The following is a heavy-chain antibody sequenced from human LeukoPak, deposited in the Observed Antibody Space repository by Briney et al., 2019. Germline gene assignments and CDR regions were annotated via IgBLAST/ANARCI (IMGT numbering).Heavy chain of an antibody. Sequence: GGSLRLSCAASGFTFSSFAMHWVRQAPGKGLEWVAVISYDGSNKYFADSVKGRFTISRDNSKNTLYLQMNSLRAGDTAVYYCARDQIIAAAGLDYWGQGTLVTVSS. CDR3: ARDQIIAAAGLDY. CDR2: ISYDGSNK. CDR1: GFTFSSFA. V-gene: IGHV3-30-3*01. D-gene: IGHD6-13*01. J-gene: IGHJ4*02.